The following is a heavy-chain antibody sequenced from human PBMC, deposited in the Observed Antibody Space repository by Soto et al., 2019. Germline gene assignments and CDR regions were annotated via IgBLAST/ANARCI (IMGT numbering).Heavy chain of an antibody. Sequence: PSETLSLTCTVSGGSVSSGSYYWSWIRQPPGKGLEWIGYIYYSGITNYNPSLKSRVTISVDTSKNQFSLKLSSVTAADTAVYYCAGGSITIFGVVIYYYYGMDVWGQGTTVTVSS. CDR1: GGSVSSGSYY. V-gene: IGHV4-61*01. CDR2: IYYSGIT. CDR3: AGGSITIFGVVIYYYYGMDV. D-gene: IGHD3-3*01. J-gene: IGHJ6*02.